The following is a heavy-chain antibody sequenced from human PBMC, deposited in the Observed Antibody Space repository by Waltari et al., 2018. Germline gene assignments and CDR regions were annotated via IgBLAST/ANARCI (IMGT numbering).Heavy chain of an antibody. V-gene: IGHV3-30*02. CDR1: GFTFSSYG. J-gene: IGHJ6*03. D-gene: IGHD4-17*01. Sequence: QVQLVESGGGVVQPGGSLRLSCAASGFTFSSYGMHWVRQAPGKGLEWVAFLRYDGSNKYYADSVKGRFTISRDNSKNTLYLQMNSLRAEDTAVYYCAKNPPSTVTVYYYYYYMDVWGKGTTVTVSS. CDR3: AKNPPSTVTVYYYYYYMDV. CDR2: LRYDGSNK.